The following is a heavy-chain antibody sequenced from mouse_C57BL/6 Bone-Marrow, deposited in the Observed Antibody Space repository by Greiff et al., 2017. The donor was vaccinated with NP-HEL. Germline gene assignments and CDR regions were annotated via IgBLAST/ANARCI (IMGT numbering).Heavy chain of an antibody. Sequence: EVQLQQSGTVLARPGASVKMSCKTSGYTFTSYWMHWVKQRPGQGLEWRGAIYPGNSDTSYNQKFKGKAKLTTVTSARTAYMELSSLTNEDSAVYYCTYGNYYYAMDYWGQGTSVTVSS. V-gene: IGHV1-5*01. D-gene: IGHD2-1*01. CDR2: IYPGNSDT. J-gene: IGHJ4*01. CDR3: TYGNYYYAMDY. CDR1: GYTFTSYW.